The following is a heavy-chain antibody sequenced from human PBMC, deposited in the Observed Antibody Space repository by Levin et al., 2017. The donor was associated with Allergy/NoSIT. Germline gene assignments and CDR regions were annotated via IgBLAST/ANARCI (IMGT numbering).Heavy chain of an antibody. CDR1: GFTFSNAW. J-gene: IGHJ4*02. CDR2: IKSKTDGGTT. Sequence: PGGSLRLSCAASGFTFSNAWMSWVRQAPGKGLEWVGRIKSKTDGGTTDYAAPVKGRFTISRDDSKNTLYLQMNSLKTEDTAVYYCTTEVVEHMITFGGVIAARDYWGQGTLVTVSS. CDR3: TTEVVEHMITFGGVIAARDY. D-gene: IGHD3-16*02. V-gene: IGHV3-15*01.